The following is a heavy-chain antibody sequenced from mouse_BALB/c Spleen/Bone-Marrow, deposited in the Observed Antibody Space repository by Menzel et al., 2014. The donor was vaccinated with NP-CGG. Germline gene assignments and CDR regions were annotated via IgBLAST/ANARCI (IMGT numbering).Heavy chain of an antibody. V-gene: IGHV14-3*02. D-gene: IGHD1-1*01. CDR1: DFNLKDTY. CDR2: IDPANGNT. J-gene: IGHJ3*01. Sequence: EVLLLQSGAALVKPAASLKLSCTASDFNLKDTYMHWVKQRPEQGLEWIGRIDPANGNTKYDPKFQGKATITADTSSNTAYLQHSSLTSEDTAVYYCARYNYGSSQFAYWGQGPLVTVS. CDR3: ARYNYGSSQFAY.